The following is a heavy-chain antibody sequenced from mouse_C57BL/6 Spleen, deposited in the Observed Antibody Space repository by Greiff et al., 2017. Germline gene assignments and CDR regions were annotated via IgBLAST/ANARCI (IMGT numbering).Heavy chain of an antibody. CDR1: GFTFSSYG. Sequence: EVQLVESGGDLVKPGGSLKLSCAASGFTFSSYGMSWVRQTPDKRLEWVATISSGGSYTYYPDSVKGRFTISRDNAKNTLYLQMSSLKSEDTAMYYCARQGVSYYFDYWGQGTTLTVSS. CDR2: ISSGGSYT. V-gene: IGHV5-6*01. J-gene: IGHJ2*01. CDR3: ARQGVSYYFDY.